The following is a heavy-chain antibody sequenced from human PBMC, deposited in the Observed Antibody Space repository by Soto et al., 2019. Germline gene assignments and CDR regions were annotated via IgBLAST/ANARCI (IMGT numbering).Heavy chain of an antibody. Sequence: SETLSLTCTVSGGSISGYYWSWVRQPAGKGLEWVGRIYSDGTTNYSPSLKSRVTMSLDTSKDQFSLHLNSVTAADTAVYYCSRVGCSNSKCYTRGMDVWGQGTTVTVSS. CDR2: IYSDGTT. CDR3: SRVGCSNSKCYTRGMDV. V-gene: IGHV4-4*07. CDR1: GGSISGYY. D-gene: IGHD2-2*01. J-gene: IGHJ6*02.